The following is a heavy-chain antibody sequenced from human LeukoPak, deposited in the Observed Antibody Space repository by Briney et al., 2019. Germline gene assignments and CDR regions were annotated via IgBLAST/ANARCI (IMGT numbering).Heavy chain of an antibody. CDR3: AKDDAYLQYDD. V-gene: IGHV3-23*01. Sequence: QPGGSLRLSCAASGFTFSGYSMNWVRQAPGKGLEWVSGVGPSGARTYYADSVKGRFTVSRDNSKNMVFLQMNSLRAEDTAIYYCAKDDAYLQYDDWGQGTLVTVSS. J-gene: IGHJ4*02. D-gene: IGHD5-24*01. CDR1: GFTFSGYS. CDR2: VGPSGART.